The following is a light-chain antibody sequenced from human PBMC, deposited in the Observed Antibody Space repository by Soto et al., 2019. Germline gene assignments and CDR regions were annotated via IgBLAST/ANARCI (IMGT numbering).Light chain of an antibody. J-gene: IGKJ1*01. CDR1: QSISSY. CDR3: QQSYSTWT. Sequence: DIQMTQSPSSLSASVGDRVTITCRASQSISSYLNWYQQKPGKAPKVLIYAASSLQSGVPSRFSGSGSGTDFTLTISSLQPEDFATYFCQQSYSTWTFGQGTKVDI. CDR2: AAS. V-gene: IGKV1-39*01.